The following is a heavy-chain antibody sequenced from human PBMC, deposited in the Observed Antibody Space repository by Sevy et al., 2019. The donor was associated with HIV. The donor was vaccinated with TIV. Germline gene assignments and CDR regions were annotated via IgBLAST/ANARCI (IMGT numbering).Heavy chain of an antibody. D-gene: IGHD2-21*01. CDR3: ARGGPPCGGDCYGWYFDL. Sequence: GGSLRLSCAASGFTFSSYSMNWVRQAPGKGLEWVSYISSSSSTIYYAASVKGRFTISRDNAKNSLYLQMNSLRAEDTAVYYWARGGPPCGGDCYGWYFDLWGRGTLVTVSS. V-gene: IGHV3-48*01. CDR1: GFTFSSYS. J-gene: IGHJ2*01. CDR2: ISSSSSTI.